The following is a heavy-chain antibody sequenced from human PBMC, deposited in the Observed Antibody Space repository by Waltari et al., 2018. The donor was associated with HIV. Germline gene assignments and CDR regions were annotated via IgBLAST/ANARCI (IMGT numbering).Heavy chain of an antibody. CDR2: IRSRGNRYAT. CDR1: GFTFSASA. J-gene: IGHJ4*02. Sequence: EVQLVESGGGLVQPGGSLRVSCAASGFTFSASAIHWVRQASGKGLECVGRIRSRGNRYATAYGASVKGRFTVSRDDSKNTAYLQMNNLKTEDTAVYYCTRALAYWGQGTLVTVSP. V-gene: IGHV3-73*02. D-gene: IGHD3-16*01. CDR3: TRALAY.